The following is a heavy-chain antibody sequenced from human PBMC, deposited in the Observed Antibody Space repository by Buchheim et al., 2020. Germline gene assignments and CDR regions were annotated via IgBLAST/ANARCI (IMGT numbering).Heavy chain of an antibody. CDR1: GYTFTSYY. CDR2: INPSGGST. D-gene: IGHD6-19*01. J-gene: IGHJ4*02. V-gene: IGHV1-46*01. CDR3: ARDTGAVAGHIPVGLVGVGDY. Sequence: QVQLVQSGAEVKKPGASVKVSCKASGYTFTSYYMHWVRQAPGQGLEWMGIINPSGGSTSYAQKFQGRVTMTRDTSTRTVYMELSSLRSEDTAVYYCARDTGAVAGHIPVGLVGVGDYWGQGTL.